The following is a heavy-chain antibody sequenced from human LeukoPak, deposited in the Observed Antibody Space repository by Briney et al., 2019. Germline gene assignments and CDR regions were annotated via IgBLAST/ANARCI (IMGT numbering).Heavy chain of an antibody. J-gene: IGHJ5*02. Sequence: SETLSLTCAVYGGSFSGYYWSWIRQPPGKGLEWIGEINHSGSTNYNPSLKSRVTISVDTSKNQFSLKLSSVTAADTAVYYCARGLYYDFWSGCQNWFDPWGQGTLVTVSS. V-gene: IGHV4-34*01. D-gene: IGHD3-3*01. CDR2: INHSGST. CDR1: GGSFSGYY. CDR3: ARGLYYDFWSGCQNWFDP.